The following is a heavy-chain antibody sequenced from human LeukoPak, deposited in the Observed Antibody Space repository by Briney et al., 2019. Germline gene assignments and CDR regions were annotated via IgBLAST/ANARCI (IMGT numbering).Heavy chain of an antibody. CDR2: INHSGST. Sequence: SETLSLTCAVYGGPFSGYYWSWIRQPPGKGLEWIGEINHSGSTNYNPSLKSRVTISVDTSKNQFSLKLSSVTAADTAVYYCARWVVSPYNYYYYYGMDVWGQGTTVTVSS. CDR3: ARWVVSPYNYYYYYGMDV. J-gene: IGHJ6*02. V-gene: IGHV4-34*01. CDR1: GGPFSGYY. D-gene: IGHD3-22*01.